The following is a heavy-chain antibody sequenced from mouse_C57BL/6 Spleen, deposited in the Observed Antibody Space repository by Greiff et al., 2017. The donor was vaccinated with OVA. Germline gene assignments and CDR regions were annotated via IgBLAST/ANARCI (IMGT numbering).Heavy chain of an antibody. J-gene: IGHJ4*01. V-gene: IGHV5-16*01. CDR3: ARWDY. CDR2: INYDGSST. Sequence: EVKLMESEGGLVQPGSSMKLSCTASGFTFSDYYMAWVRQVPEKGLEWVANINYDGSSTYYLDSLKSRFIISRDNAKNILYLQMSSLKSEDTATYYCARWDYWGQGTSVTVSS. CDR1: GFTFSDYY.